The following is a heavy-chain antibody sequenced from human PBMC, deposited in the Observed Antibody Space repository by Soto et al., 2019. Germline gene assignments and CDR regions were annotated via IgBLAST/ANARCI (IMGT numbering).Heavy chain of an antibody. V-gene: IGHV3-23*01. J-gene: IGHJ4*02. D-gene: IGHD6-13*01. Sequence: LRLSCAASGFTFNTYAMNWVRQAPGKGLEWVSAISADGAGTYYADSVKGRFTISRDNSKNTLSLQMNSLRAEDTAIFYCARISSSSCTDYWGQGTLVTVSS. CDR3: ARISSSSCTDY. CDR2: ISADGAGT. CDR1: GFTFNTYA.